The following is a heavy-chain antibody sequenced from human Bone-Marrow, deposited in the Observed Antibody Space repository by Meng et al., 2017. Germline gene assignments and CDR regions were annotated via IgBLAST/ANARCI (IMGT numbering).Heavy chain of an antibody. J-gene: IGHJ4*02. CDR3: AREPDYYGSGLDY. Sequence: GESLKISCAASGFTFSSYSMNWVRQAPGKGLEWVSSISSSSSYIYYADSVKGRFTISRDNAKNSLYLQMNSLGAEDTAVYYCAREPDYYGSGLDYWGQGTLVTVSS. D-gene: IGHD3-10*01. CDR2: ISSSSSYI. V-gene: IGHV3-21*01. CDR1: GFTFSSYS.